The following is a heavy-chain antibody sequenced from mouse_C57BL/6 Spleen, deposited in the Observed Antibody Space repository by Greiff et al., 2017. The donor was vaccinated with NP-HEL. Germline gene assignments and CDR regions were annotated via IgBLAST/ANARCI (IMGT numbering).Heavy chain of an antibody. Sequence: EVKLVESGGGLVKPGGSLKLSCAASGFTFSSYAMSWVRQTPEKRLEWVATISDGGSYTYYPDNVKGRFNISRDNAKNNLYLQMSHLKSEDTAMYYCAKTAQAVFAYWGQGTLVTVSA. D-gene: IGHD3-2*02. CDR1: GFTFSSYA. V-gene: IGHV5-4*03. J-gene: IGHJ3*01. CDR3: AKTAQAVFAY. CDR2: ISDGGSYT.